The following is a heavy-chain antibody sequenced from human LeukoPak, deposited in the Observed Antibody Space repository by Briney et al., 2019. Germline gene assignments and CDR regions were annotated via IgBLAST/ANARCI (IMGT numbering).Heavy chain of an antibody. Sequence: PGGSLRLSCVASGFTFSSYSMNWVRQAPGKGLEWVAFIRFDGNNKYYADSVKGRFTISRDNSRNTLFLQMTGLRAEDTAVYYCARAIGYCSGGSCAFDYWGQGTLVTVSS. CDR1: GFTFSSYS. D-gene: IGHD2-15*01. CDR2: IRFDGNNK. V-gene: IGHV3-30*02. J-gene: IGHJ4*02. CDR3: ARAIGYCSGGSCAFDY.